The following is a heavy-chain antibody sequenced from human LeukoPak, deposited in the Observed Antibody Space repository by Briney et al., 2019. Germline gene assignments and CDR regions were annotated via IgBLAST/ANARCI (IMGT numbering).Heavy chain of an antibody. D-gene: IGHD2/OR15-2a*01. J-gene: IGHJ4*02. CDR3: TRDPHALDF. Sequence: GGSLRLSCAASGFSFSSYSMNWVRQAPGKGLEWISYIRRGGSRIYYADSVEGRFTISRDNAKNSLYPQMDSLRVEDTAVYYCTRDPHALDFWGQGTLVTVSS. CDR1: GFSFSSYS. CDR2: IRRGGSRI. V-gene: IGHV3-48*01.